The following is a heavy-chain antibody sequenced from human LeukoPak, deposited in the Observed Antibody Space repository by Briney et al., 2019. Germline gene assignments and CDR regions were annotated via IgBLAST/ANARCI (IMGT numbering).Heavy chain of an antibody. CDR1: EFTFRSYD. J-gene: IGHJ3*02. Sequence: PGGSLSLSCVASEFTFRSYDMHWVRQAPGKGLEWVAVISYDGSNKDYADSVKGRFTISRDNTKNTLFLQMNSLRAEDTAVYYCAKEVRGDAFDIWGQGTMVTVSS. CDR3: AKEVRGDAFDI. CDR2: ISYDGSNK. V-gene: IGHV3-30*18. D-gene: IGHD3-16*01.